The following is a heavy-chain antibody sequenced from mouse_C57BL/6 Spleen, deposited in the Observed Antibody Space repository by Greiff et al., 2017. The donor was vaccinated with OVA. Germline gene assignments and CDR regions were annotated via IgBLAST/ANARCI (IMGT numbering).Heavy chain of an antibody. CDR1: GYTFTSYW. J-gene: IGHJ2*01. Sequence: QVQLQQPGAELVKPGASVKLSCKASGYTFTSYWMQWVKQRPGQGLEWIGEIDPSDSYTNYTQKFKGKATLTVDTSSSTAYMQLSSLTSEDSAVYYCARRGYGLDYWGKGTTLTVSS. CDR3: ARRGYGLDY. CDR2: IDPSDSYT. V-gene: IGHV1-50*01. D-gene: IGHD1-1*02.